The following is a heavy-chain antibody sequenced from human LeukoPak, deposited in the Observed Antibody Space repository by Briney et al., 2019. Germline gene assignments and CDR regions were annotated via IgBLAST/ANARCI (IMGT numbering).Heavy chain of an antibody. CDR3: AREMRGPYYYGMDV. V-gene: IGHV3-66*01. CDR2: IHSGGST. CDR1: GFTVSSNY. Sequence: GGSLRLSCASSGFTVSSNYMSWVRQAPGKGLEWVSVIHSGGSTYYADSVKGRFTIPRDNSKNTLYLQMNSLRAEDTAVYYCAREMRGPYYYGMDVWGQGTTVTVSS. J-gene: IGHJ6*02.